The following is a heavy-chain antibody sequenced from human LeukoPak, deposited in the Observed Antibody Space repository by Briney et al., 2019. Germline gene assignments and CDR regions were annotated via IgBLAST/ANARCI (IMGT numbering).Heavy chain of an antibody. Sequence: SETLSLTCTVSGGSISSYYWSWIRQPAGKGLEWIGRIYTSGSTNYNPSLKSRVTMSVDTSKNQFSLKLSSVTAADTAVYYCAREGGNYYDSSGYYYFDYWGQGTLVTVSS. CDR2: IYTSGST. CDR3: AREGGNYYDSSGYYYFDY. J-gene: IGHJ4*02. D-gene: IGHD3-22*01. CDR1: GGSISSYY. V-gene: IGHV4-4*07.